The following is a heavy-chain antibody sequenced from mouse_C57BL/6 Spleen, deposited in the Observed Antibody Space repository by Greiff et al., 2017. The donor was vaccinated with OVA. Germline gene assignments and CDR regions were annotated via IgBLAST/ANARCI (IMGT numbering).Heavy chain of an antibody. CDR3: ASGGSSPWYFDV. CDR1: GYTFTSYW. D-gene: IGHD1-1*01. Sequence: VQLQQPGAELVKPGASVKLSCKASGYTFTSYWMQWVKQRPGQGLEWIGEIDPSDSYTNYNQKFKGKATLTVDTSSSTAYMQLSSLTSEDSAVYYCASGGSSPWYFDVWGTGTTVTVSS. V-gene: IGHV1-50*01. J-gene: IGHJ1*03. CDR2: IDPSDSYT.